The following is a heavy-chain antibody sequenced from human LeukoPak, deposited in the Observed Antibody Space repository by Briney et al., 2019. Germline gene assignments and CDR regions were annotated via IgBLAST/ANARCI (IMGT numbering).Heavy chain of an antibody. V-gene: IGHV4-34*01. CDR3: ARPEAEDDY. J-gene: IGHJ4*02. D-gene: IGHD6-19*01. CDR2: VNHSGST. Sequence: SETLSLTCAVSGGPFSNYDWSWIRQPPGKGLEWIGEVNHSGSTNSNPSLKSRVTISVDSSKRRFSLKLRSVTAADTAVYYCARPEAEDDYWGQGTLVTVSS. CDR1: GGPFSNYD.